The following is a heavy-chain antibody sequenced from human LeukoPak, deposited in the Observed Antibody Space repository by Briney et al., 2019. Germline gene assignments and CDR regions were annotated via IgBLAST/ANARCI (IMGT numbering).Heavy chain of an antibody. Sequence: PGGSLRLSCAASGFTFSSYSMNWVRQAPGKGLEWVSSISSSSSYIYYADSVKGRFTISRDNAKNSLYLLMNSLRAEDTAVYYCARANCSSTSCPDYWGQGTLVTVSS. D-gene: IGHD2-2*01. V-gene: IGHV3-21*01. J-gene: IGHJ4*02. CDR3: ARANCSSTSCPDY. CDR2: ISSSSSYI. CDR1: GFTFSSYS.